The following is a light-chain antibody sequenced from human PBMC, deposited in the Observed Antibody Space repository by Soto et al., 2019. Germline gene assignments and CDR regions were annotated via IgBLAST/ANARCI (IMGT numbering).Light chain of an antibody. CDR3: QQYNIYPLT. CDR1: QDINSY. V-gene: IGKV1D-16*01. J-gene: IGKJ4*01. CDR2: AAS. Sequence: DVQMTQSPSSLSASVGDRVTITCRASQDINSYLAWYQQKPGNAPKYLIYAASSLQTGVQSRFSGSESGTDFTLTISNLQPEDSATYYCQQYNIYPLTFGGGTKVEIK.